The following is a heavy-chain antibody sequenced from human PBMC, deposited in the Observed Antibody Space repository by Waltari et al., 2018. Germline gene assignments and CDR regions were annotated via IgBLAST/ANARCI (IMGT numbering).Heavy chain of an antibody. CDR2: IFPGSSHT. D-gene: IGHD3-10*01. Sequence: EVQLVQSGAEVKKPGESLKISCKVSGYSFTNYWIGWVRQMPGKAPEWMGIIFPGSSHTRYIPSFQGKFTISDDKSISTAYLQWSSLKASDTAIYYCARVGGSGSYSDYWGQGTLVTVSS. J-gene: IGHJ4*02. CDR1: GYSFTNYW. V-gene: IGHV5-51*03. CDR3: ARVGGSGSYSDY.